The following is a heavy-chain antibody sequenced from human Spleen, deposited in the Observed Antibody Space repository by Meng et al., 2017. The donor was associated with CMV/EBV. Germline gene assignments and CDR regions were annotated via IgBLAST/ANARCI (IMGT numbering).Heavy chain of an antibody. J-gene: IGHJ4*02. Sequence: GGSLRLSCAASGFTFSTYWMHWVRQGPGKGLVWVSRINSDGTGTTYADSVKGRFTISRDNAKNSLYLQMNSLRAEDTAVYYCARDLREYNFWSGYFFYFDYWGQGTLVTVSS. CDR2: INSDGTGT. V-gene: IGHV3-74*01. CDR1: GFTFSTYW. D-gene: IGHD3-3*01. CDR3: ARDLREYNFWSGYFFYFDY.